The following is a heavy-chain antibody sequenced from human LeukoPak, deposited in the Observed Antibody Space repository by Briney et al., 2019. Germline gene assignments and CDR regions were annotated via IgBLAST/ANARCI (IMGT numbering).Heavy chain of an antibody. V-gene: IGHV3-74*01. J-gene: IGHJ5*02. CDR1: GFTFSSYW. Sequence: GGSLRLSCAASGFTFSSYWMHWVRQAPGKGLAWVSRINSDGSSTSYADSVKGRFTISRDNAKNTLYLQMNSLRAEDTAVYYCARDPDPQAPYGDYALNWFDPWGQGTLVTVSS. D-gene: IGHD4-17*01. CDR3: ARDPDPQAPYGDYALNWFDP. CDR2: INSDGSST.